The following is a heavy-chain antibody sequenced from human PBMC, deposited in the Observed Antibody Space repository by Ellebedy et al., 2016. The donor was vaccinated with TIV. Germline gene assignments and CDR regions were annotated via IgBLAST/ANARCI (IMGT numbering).Heavy chain of an antibody. J-gene: IGHJ4*02. CDR1: GYTFTSYY. CDR3: ARGGENVDTAMVSFLIYFDY. CDR2: INPSGGST. V-gene: IGHV1-46*04. D-gene: IGHD5-18*01. Sequence: AASVKVSCKASGYTFTSYYMHWVRQAPGQGLEWMGIINPSGGSTSYAQKLQGRVTMTRDTSTSTVYMELSSLRSEDTAVYYCARGGENVDTAMVSFLIYFDYWGQGTLVTVSS.